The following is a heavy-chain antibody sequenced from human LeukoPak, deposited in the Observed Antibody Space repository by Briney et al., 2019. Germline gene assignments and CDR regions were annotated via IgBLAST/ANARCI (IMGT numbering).Heavy chain of an antibody. D-gene: IGHD5-24*01. CDR3: AREMVEMATFHYYYGMDV. CDR2: IYSGGST. V-gene: IGHV3-66*02. J-gene: IGHJ6*02. Sequence: GGSLRLSCAASGFTVSSNYKSWVRQAPGKGLEWVSVIYSGGSTYYADSVKGRLTISRDNSKNTLYLQMNSLRAEDTAVYYCAREMVEMATFHYYYGMDVWGQGTTVTVSS. CDR1: GFTVSSNY.